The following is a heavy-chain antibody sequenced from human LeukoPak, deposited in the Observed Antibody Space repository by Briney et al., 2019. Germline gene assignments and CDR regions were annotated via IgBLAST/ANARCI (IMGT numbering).Heavy chain of an antibody. CDR3: AKNRGSGSYNDY. D-gene: IGHD3-10*01. V-gene: IGHV3-7*01. J-gene: IGHJ4*02. Sequence: GGSLRLSCAASGFTFSSYWMSWVRQAPGKGLEWVANIKQDGSEKYYVDSVKGRFTISRDNAENSLYLQMNSLRAEDTAVYYCAKNRGSGSYNDYWGQGTLVTVSS. CDR2: IKQDGSEK. CDR1: GFTFSSYW.